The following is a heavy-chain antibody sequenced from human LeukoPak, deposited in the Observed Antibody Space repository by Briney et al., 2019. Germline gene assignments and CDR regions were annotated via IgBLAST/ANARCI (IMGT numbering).Heavy chain of an antibody. J-gene: IGHJ2*01. V-gene: IGHV4-39*01. Sequence: SETLSLTCTVSGGSISSSSYYWGWIRQPPGKGLEWIGSIYYSGSTYYNPSLKSRVTISVDTSKNQFSLKLSSVTAADTAVYYCARHAGGCYYPDWYFDLWGRGTLVTVSS. D-gene: IGHD3-22*01. CDR2: IYYSGST. CDR3: ARHAGGCYYPDWYFDL. CDR1: GGSISSSSYY.